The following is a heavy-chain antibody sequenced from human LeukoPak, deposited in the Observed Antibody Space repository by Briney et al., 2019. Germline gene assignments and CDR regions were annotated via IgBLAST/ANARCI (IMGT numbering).Heavy chain of an antibody. V-gene: IGHV3-21*01. D-gene: IGHD3-16*01. CDR2: ISSTSTYI. CDR3: ARDPPSRGTRYFDY. J-gene: IGHJ4*02. Sequence: GGSLRLSCAAPGFTFSSYSMNWVRQAPGTGLEWVSSISSTSTYITYADSVKGRLTISRDNANNSMYLQMDSLRAEDTAVYYCARDPPSRGTRYFDYWGQGTLVTVSS. CDR1: GFTFSSYS.